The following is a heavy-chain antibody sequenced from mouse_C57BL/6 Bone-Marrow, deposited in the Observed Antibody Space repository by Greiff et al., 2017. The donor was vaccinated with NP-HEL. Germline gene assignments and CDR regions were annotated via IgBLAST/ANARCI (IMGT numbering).Heavy chain of an antibody. J-gene: IGHJ2*01. CDR1: GYTFTSYW. V-gene: IGHV1-52*01. CDR3: ARNGYYGSDY. D-gene: IGHD1-1*01. Sequence: QVQLQQPGAELVRPGSSVKLSCKASGYTFTSYWMHWVKQRPIQGLEWIGNIDPSDSETHYNQKFKDKATLTVDKSSSTAYMQLSSLTSEDSAVYYCARNGYYGSDYWGQGTTLTVSS. CDR2: IDPSDSET.